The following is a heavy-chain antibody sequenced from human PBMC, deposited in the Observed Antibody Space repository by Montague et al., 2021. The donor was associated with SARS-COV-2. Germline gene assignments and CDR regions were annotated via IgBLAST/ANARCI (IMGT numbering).Heavy chain of an antibody. CDR2: IHPYGDI. D-gene: IGHD2-21*01. CDR1: GDSVTERY. V-gene: IGHV4-4*07. CDR3: AIGGDSAKCGI. Sequence: ETLSLTCTVSGDSVTERYSNWVRQAAGKGLEWIGFIHPYGDIHYNASLKSRVILSRDASKNQFSLTLTSVTAADTAVYYCAIGGDSAKCGIWGRGTLVTVSS. J-gene: IGHJ3*02.